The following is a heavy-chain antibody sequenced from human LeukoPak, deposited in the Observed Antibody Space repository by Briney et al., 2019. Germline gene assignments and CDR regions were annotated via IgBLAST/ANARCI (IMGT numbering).Heavy chain of an antibody. J-gene: IGHJ4*02. CDR3: ITVYDSVAN. Sequence: GGSLRLSCAASGFTFTNAWMDWVHQAPGKGLEWVGRIKSRPDGGTTDYAAPVKGRFTISRDDSKNTLYLHMNSLKTEDTAVYYCITVYDSVANWGQGTLVTVSS. CDR1: GFTFTNAW. V-gene: IGHV3-15*01. CDR2: IKSRPDGGTT. D-gene: IGHD5-12*01.